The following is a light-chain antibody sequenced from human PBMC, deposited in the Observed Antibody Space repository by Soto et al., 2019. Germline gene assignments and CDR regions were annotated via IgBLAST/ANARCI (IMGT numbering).Light chain of an antibody. J-gene: IGLJ1*01. V-gene: IGLV2-23*02. CDR3: SSYAGGDTLFL. CDR1: SGDVGSYIP. CDR2: EVT. Sequence: VLTQPASVSVTPGQSITISCPRTSGDVGSYIPVSWYQQLPGKAPKPIIHEVTKRLQGVTNRFSGSKSGNTASLTIPGLQAEDEAEYFCSSYAGGDTLFLFGNGTKVTV.